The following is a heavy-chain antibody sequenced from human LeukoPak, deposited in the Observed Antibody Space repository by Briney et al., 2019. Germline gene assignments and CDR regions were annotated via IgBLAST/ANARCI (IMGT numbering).Heavy chain of an antibody. V-gene: IGHV3-30*02. CDR3: AKAGSGWYAPY. J-gene: IGHJ4*02. CDR1: GFTFSSYG. D-gene: IGHD6-19*01. CDR2: VRYNGNDK. Sequence: GGSLRLSCAASGFTFSSYGMQWVRQAPGKGLEWVAFVRYNGNDKYYADSVKGRFTISRDNSKNTVDLQMDSLRAEDTAVYYCAKAGSGWYAPYWGQGTLVTVS.